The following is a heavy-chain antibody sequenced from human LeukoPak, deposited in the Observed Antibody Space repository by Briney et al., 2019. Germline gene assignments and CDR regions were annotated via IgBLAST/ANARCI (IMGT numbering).Heavy chain of an antibody. CDR2: IYTSGST. J-gene: IGHJ4*02. CDR1: GGSISSYY. Sequence: SETLSLTCTVSGGSISSYYWSWMRQPAGKGLEWIGRIYTSGSTNYNPSLKSRVTMSVDTSKNQFSLKLSSVTAADTAVYYCARVSDSSGYYYPYYFDCWGQGTLVTVSS. CDR3: ARVSDSSGYYYPYYFDC. D-gene: IGHD3-22*01. V-gene: IGHV4-4*07.